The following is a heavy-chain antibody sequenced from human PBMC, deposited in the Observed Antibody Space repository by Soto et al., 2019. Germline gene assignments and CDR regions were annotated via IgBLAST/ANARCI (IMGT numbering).Heavy chain of an antibody. J-gene: IGHJ6*02. Sequence: GGSLRLSCAASGFTFSSYGMHWVRQAPGKGLEWVAVISYDGSNKYYADSVKGRFTISRDNSKNTLYLQMNSLRAEDTALYYCAKGPDSVVPAARPRLGAGRTYYYGMDVWGQGTTVTVSS. CDR3: AKGPDSVVPAARPRLGAGRTYYYGMDV. D-gene: IGHD2-2*01. CDR1: GFTFSSYG. V-gene: IGHV3-30*18. CDR2: ISYDGSNK.